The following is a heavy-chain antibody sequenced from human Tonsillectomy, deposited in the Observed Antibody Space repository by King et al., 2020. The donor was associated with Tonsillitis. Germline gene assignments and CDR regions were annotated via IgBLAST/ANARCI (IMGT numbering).Heavy chain of an antibody. Sequence: QLVQSGGGVVQPGRSLRLSCAASGFTFSNYAMHWVRPAPGKGLEWVAVISYDGRNEYYADSVKGRFTISRDKSKNTLYLQMNSLRAEDTAVYYCARDSDYGDYGFDYWGQGTLVTVSS. J-gene: IGHJ4*02. D-gene: IGHD4-17*01. V-gene: IGHV3-30*04. CDR1: GFTFSNYA. CDR3: ARDSDYGDYGFDY. CDR2: ISYDGRNE.